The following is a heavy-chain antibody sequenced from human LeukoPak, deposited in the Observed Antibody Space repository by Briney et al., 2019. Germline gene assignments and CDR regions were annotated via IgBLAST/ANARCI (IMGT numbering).Heavy chain of an antibody. V-gene: IGHV4-4*02. Sequence: PSETLSLTCAVSGGSISSRNWWSWVRQPPGKGLEWIGEINHSGSTNYNPSLKSRVTISVDTSKNQFSLKLSSVTAADTAVYYCARGTLWIAASYYYYMDVWGKGTTVTVSS. D-gene: IGHD6-6*01. CDR3: ARGTLWIAASYYYYMDV. J-gene: IGHJ6*03. CDR2: INHSGST. CDR1: GGSISSRNW.